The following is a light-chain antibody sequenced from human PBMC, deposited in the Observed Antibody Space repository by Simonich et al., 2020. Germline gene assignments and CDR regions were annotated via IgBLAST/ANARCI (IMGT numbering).Light chain of an antibody. CDR2: AAS. CDR3: QQSYSTPLT. CDR1: PSISSY. V-gene: IGKV1-39*01. Sequence: DIQMTQSPSSLSASVGDRVTITCRASPSISSYLNWYQQKPGKAPKLLIYAASSLQSGVPSKVRWRGSGTDFTLTISSLQPEDFATYYCQQSYSTPLTFGGGTKVEIK. J-gene: IGKJ4*01.